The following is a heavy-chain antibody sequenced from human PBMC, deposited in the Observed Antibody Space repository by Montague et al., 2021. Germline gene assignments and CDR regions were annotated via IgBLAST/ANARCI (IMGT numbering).Heavy chain of an antibody. J-gene: IGHJ5*02. Sequence: SETLSPTCTVSSGSIFHAHWSWVRQPPGKGLEWLGSMFYGGATSNNPSLKSRVTMSIDTSTNQFSLKLSFVTAADTAVYYCAKQGYFVSGTSYKGFDPWGQGILVTVSS. D-gene: IGHD3-10*01. CDR3: AKQGYFVSGTSYKGFDP. CDR1: SGSIFHAH. V-gene: IGHV4-59*08. CDR2: MFYGGAT.